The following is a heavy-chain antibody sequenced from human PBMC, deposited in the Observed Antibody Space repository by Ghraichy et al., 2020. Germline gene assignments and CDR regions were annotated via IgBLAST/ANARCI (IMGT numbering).Heavy chain of an antibody. V-gene: IGHV4-39*01. J-gene: IGHJ4*02. CDR1: GGSISSSSYY. CDR3: GYYDSSGHYLEEEY. D-gene: IGHD3-22*01. Sequence: GSLRLSCTVSGGSISSSSYYWGWIRQPPGKGLEWIGSIYYSGSTYYNPSLKSRVTISVDTSKNQFSLKLSSVTAADTAVYYCGYYDSSGHYLEEEYWGQGTLVTVSS. CDR2: IYYSGST.